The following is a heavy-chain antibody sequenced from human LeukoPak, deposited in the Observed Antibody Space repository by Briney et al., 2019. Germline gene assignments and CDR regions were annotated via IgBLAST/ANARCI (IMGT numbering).Heavy chain of an antibody. V-gene: IGHV3-64D*06. CDR1: GFTFSSYA. D-gene: IGHD5-12*01. Sequence: GSLRLSCSASGFTFSSYAMHWVRQALGKGLEYVSAIRSSGGGTYYADSVKGRFTISRDNSRNTLYLQMSSLRAEDTAVYYCVPPPGWLRDFDYWGQGTLVTVSS. CDR2: IRSSGGGT. J-gene: IGHJ4*02. CDR3: VPPPGWLRDFDY.